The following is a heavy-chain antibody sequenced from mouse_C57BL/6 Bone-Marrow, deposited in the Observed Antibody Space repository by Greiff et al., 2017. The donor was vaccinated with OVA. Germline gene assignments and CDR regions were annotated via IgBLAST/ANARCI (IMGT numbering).Heavy chain of an antibody. CDR1: GYTFTSYL. Sequence: VQLKQSGTVLARPGASVKMSCKTSGYTFTSYLMHWVKQRPGQGLEWIGAIYPGNSDTSYNQKFKGKAKLTAVTSASTAYMELSSLTNEDSAVYYCTRVGYSNYVRPAWFAYWGQGTLVTVSA. J-gene: IGHJ3*01. CDR2: IYPGNSDT. D-gene: IGHD2-5*01. CDR3: TRVGYSNYVRPAWFAY. V-gene: IGHV1-5*01.